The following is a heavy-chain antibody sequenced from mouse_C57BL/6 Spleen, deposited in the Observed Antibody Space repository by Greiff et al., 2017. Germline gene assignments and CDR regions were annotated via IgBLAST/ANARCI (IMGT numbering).Heavy chain of an antibody. J-gene: IGHJ4*01. D-gene: IGHD2-5*01. V-gene: IGHV2-9-1*01. CDR2: IWTGGGT. CDR3: ARGSNYVEYYAMDY. CDR1: GFSLTSYA. Sequence: VKLVESGPGLVAPSQSLSITCTVSGFSLTSYAISWVRQPPGKGLEWLGVIWTGGGTNYNSALKSRLSISKDNSKSQVFLKMNSLQTDDTARYYCARGSNYVEYYAMDYWGQGTSVTVSS.